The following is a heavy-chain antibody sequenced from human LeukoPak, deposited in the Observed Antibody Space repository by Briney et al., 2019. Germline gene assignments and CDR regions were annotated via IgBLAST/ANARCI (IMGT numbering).Heavy chain of an antibody. V-gene: IGHV3-30*02. Sequence: PRGSLRLSCAASGFTFSSYGMHWVRQAPGKGLEWVAFIRYDGSKKYYADSVKGRFTISRDKSKNTLYLQMNSLGGDDTAVYYCAKDGRPGGSSWYRGVYWGQGTLVTVSS. D-gene: IGHD6-13*01. CDR3: AKDGRPGGSSWYRGVY. CDR2: IRYDGSKK. CDR1: GFTFSSYG. J-gene: IGHJ4*02.